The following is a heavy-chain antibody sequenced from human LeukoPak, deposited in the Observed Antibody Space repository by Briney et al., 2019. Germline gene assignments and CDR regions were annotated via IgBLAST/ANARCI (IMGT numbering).Heavy chain of an antibody. CDR2: IKQDGNEE. CDR1: GFSFSSWW. D-gene: IGHD2-15*01. J-gene: IGHJ4*02. Sequence: GGSLRLSCAASGFSFSSWWMSWVRQAPGKGLEWVANIKQDGNEEYYVDSVKGRFTISRDNGKNSLYLQMNSLRAEDTAVYYCVREDRSCYYYWGQGTLVTVSS. V-gene: IGHV3-7*03. CDR3: VREDRSCYYY.